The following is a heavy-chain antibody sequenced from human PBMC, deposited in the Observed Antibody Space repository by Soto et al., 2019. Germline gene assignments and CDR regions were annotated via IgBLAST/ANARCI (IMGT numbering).Heavy chain of an antibody. CDR1: GFTFSAYT. J-gene: IGHJ4*02. CDR2: ISNGNQYI. Sequence: EVQLVESGGGLVKPGESLTLSCAASGFTFSAYTMTWVRQAPGKGLEWVSSISNGNQYIYYADSVRGRFTISRDNAKNSLSLQMNSLRGEDTAVYYCARDEGSCCSTSCSYDYWGQGTLVTVSS. CDR3: ARDEGSCCSTSCSYDY. V-gene: IGHV3-21*01. D-gene: IGHD2-2*01.